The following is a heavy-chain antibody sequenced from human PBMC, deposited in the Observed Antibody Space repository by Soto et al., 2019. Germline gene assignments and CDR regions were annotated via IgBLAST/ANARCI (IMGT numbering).Heavy chain of an antibody. V-gene: IGHV3-23*01. CDR3: AREASSSWYYYYYGMDV. J-gene: IGHJ6*02. D-gene: IGHD6-13*01. CDR1: GFTFSSYA. CDR2: ISGSGGST. Sequence: GGSLRLSCAASGFTFSSYAMGWVRQAPGKGLEWVSAISGSGGSTYYADSVKGRFTISRDNSKNTLYLQMNSLRAEDTAVYYCAREASSSWYYYYYGMDVWGQGTTVTVSS.